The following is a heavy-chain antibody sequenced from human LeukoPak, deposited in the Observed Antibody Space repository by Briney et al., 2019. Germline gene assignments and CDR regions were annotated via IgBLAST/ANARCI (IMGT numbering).Heavy chain of an antibody. V-gene: IGHV1-2*02. CDR1: GYTFTGYY. D-gene: IGHD6-19*01. CDR2: INPNSGGT. J-gene: IGHJ4*02. CDR3: AKVQALAGIAWGDFDY. Sequence: ASVKVSCKASGYTFTGYYMHWVRQAPGQGLEWMGWINPNSGGTNYAQKFQGRVTMTRDTSVSTAYMDLRRLTSDDTAVYYCAKVQALAGIAWGDFDYWGQGTLVTVSS.